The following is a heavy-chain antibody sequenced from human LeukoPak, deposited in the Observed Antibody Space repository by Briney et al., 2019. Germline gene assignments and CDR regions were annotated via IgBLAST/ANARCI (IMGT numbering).Heavy chain of an antibody. D-gene: IGHD5-18*01. CDR3: ARVPNTAPYYYYMDV. Sequence: GASVKVSCKASGYTFTGYYMHWVRHSPEQGLEWMGWINPNSGGTNYAQKFQGRVTMTRDTSISTAYMELSRLRSDDTAVYYCARVPNTAPYYYYMDVWGKGTTVTISS. CDR1: GYTFTGYY. V-gene: IGHV1-2*02. J-gene: IGHJ6*03. CDR2: INPNSGGT.